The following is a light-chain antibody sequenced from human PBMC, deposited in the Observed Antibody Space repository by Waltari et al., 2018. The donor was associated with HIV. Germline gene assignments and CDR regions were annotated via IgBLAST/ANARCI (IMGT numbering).Light chain of an antibody. CDR1: SGSIASNS. Sequence: NFLLTQPHSVSESPGRTVTISCTRNSGSIASNSVQWYQQRPGSNPTIVISETNQRPSGGPDRFSGSLDRSSNSASLTISGLQTGDEADYYCQSYSSNNHGVVFGGGTKLTVL. CDR3: QSYSSNNHGVV. V-gene: IGLV6-57*01. J-gene: IGLJ2*01. CDR2: ETN.